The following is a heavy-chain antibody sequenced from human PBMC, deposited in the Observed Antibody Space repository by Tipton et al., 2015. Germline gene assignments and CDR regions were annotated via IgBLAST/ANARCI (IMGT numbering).Heavy chain of an antibody. CDR2: ISYTDGA. CDR1: GGSVTSGSYY. Sequence: LRLSCTVSGGSVTSGSYYWSWIRQPPGKGLEWIGYISYTDGAHYNPALKSRVTISVDTSKNQFSLKLSSVTAADTAVYYCARDLEHGMDVWGQGTTVTVSS. CDR3: ARDLEHGMDV. J-gene: IGHJ6*02. D-gene: IGHD5-24*01. V-gene: IGHV4-61*01.